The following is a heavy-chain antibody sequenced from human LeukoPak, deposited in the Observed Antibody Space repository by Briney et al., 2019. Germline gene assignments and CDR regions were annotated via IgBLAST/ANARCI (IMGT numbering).Heavy chain of an antibody. CDR1: GYSFTSYW. CDR3: ARRARITGKLKYYYYIDV. J-gene: IGHJ6*03. V-gene: IGHV5-51*01. Sequence: GGSPKISCKGSGYSFTSYWIGWVRQMPGKGLEYMGMIYPGDSDTRYSPSFQGQVTISADKSISTAYLQWSSLKASDTAMYDCARRARITGKLKYYYYIDVWGKGIRVTVSS. CDR2: IYPGDSDT. D-gene: IGHD1-20*01.